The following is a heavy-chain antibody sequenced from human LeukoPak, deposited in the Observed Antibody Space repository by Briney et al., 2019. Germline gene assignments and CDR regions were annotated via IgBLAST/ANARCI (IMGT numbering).Heavy chain of an antibody. CDR3: ARVTSGSILGAFDI. CDR1: GGTFSSYA. V-gene: IGHV1-69*05. CDR2: IIPIFGTA. D-gene: IGHD1-26*01. J-gene: IGHJ3*02. Sequence: GASVKVSCKASGGTFSSYAISWVRQAPGQGLEWMGRIIPIFGTANYAQKFQGRVTITTDESTGTAYMELSSLRSEDTAVYYCARVTSGSILGAFDIWGQGTMVTVSS.